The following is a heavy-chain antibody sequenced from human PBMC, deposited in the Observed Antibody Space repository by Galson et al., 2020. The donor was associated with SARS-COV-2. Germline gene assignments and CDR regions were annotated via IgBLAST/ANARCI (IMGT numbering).Heavy chain of an antibody. Sequence: PGGSLRPSCAASGFTVSSNYMSWVRQAPGKGLEWVSVIYSGGSTYYADSVKGRFTISRDNSKNTLYLQMNSLRAEDTAVYYCARDYGGIRFDYWGQGTLVTVSS. CDR1: GFTVSSNY. J-gene: IGHJ4*02. V-gene: IGHV3-53*01. CDR2: IYSGGST. D-gene: IGHD4-17*01. CDR3: ARDYGGIRFDY.